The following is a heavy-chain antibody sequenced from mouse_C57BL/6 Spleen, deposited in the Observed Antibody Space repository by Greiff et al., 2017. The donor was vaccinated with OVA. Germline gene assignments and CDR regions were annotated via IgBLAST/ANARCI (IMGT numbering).Heavy chain of an antibody. D-gene: IGHD2-3*01. CDR2: IDPSDSET. CDR3: ARGIYDGYYLSLDY. V-gene: IGHV1-52*01. Sequence: QVQLKQPGAELVRPGSSVKLSCKASGYTFTSYWMHWVKQRPIQGLEWIGNIDPSDSETHYNQKFKDKATLTVDKSSSTAYMQLSSLTSEDSAVYYCARGIYDGYYLSLDYWGQGTTLTVSS. J-gene: IGHJ2*01. CDR1: GYTFTSYW.